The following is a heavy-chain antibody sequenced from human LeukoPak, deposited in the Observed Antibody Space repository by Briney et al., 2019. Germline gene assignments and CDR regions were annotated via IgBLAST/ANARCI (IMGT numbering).Heavy chain of an antibody. V-gene: IGHV4-31*03. CDR3: ARGRYGSGSYFDY. D-gene: IGHD3-10*01. CDR2: IYYSGST. Sequence: SETLSLTCTVSGGSISSGGYYWNWIRQHPGKGLEWIGYIYYSGSTYCNPSLKSRVTISVDTSKYQFSLKLSSVTAADTAVYYCARGRYGSGSYFDYWGQGTLVTVSS. J-gene: IGHJ4*02. CDR1: GGSISSGGYY.